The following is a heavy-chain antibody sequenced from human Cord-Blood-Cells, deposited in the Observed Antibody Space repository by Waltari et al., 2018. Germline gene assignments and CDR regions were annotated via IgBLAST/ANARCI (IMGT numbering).Heavy chain of an antibody. CDR1: GYTFTGYY. D-gene: IGHD3-10*01. J-gene: IGHJ4*02. CDR2: INPNSGGT. Sequence: QVQLVQSGAEVKKPGASVKVSCKASGYTFTGYYMHWVRQAPGQGLEWMGWINPNSGGTNYAQKFQGGVTMTRDTSISTAYMELSRLRSDDTAVYYCARDGPRITMVRGVIDYWGQGTLVTVSS. V-gene: IGHV1-2*02. CDR3: ARDGPRITMVRGVIDY.